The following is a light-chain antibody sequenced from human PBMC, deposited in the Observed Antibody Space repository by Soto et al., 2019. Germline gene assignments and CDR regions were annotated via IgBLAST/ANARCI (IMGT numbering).Light chain of an antibody. CDR2: GAS. CDR1: QSVSTN. J-gene: IGKJ2*01. Sequence: EIVMTQSPATLSVSPGERATLSCRASQSVSTNVAWYQQIPGQTPRLLIYGASTRATGIPVRFSGSGSGTEFTLTISSMPSQDFAVYYCHQYDDGPYTFGQGTKVDI. V-gene: IGKV3-15*01. CDR3: HQYDDGPYT.